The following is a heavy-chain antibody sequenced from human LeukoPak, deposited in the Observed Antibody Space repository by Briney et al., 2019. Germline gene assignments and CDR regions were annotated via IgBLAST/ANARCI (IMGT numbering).Heavy chain of an antibody. CDR2: TYYRSKWYN. CDR1: GDSVSSNSAA. D-gene: IGHD6-6*01. Sequence: SQNLSLTCAISGDSVSSNSAAWNWIRQSPSRGLEWLGRTYYRSKWYNDYAVSVKSRITINPDTSIHQFSLQLNSVTHEDTAVYYCARVDSRIPPRWSTGGFDPWGQGTLVTVSS. CDR3: ARVDSRIPPRWSTGGFDP. V-gene: IGHV6-1*01. J-gene: IGHJ5*02.